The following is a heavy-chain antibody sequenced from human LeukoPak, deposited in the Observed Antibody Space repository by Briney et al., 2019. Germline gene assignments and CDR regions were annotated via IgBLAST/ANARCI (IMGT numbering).Heavy chain of an antibody. Sequence: PGGTLRLSCAASGFTFSSYGMSWVRQAPGKGLEWVAFIRYDGSNKYYADSVKGRFTISRDNSKNTLYLQMNSLRAEDTAVYYCAKGWSGSYRNQAFDYWGQGTLVTVSS. D-gene: IGHD1-26*01. CDR1: GFTFSSYG. J-gene: IGHJ4*02. V-gene: IGHV3-30*02. CDR3: AKGWSGSYRNQAFDY. CDR2: IRYDGSNK.